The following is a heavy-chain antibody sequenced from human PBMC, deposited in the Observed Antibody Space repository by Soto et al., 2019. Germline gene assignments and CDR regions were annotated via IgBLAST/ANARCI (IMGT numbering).Heavy chain of an antibody. CDR3: ARSPDSSGYYPRWYYYGMDV. V-gene: IGHV4-39*07. Sequence: SETLSLTCTVSGGSISSSSYYWGWIRQPPGKGLEWIGEINHSGSTNYNPSLKSRVTISVDKSKNQFSLKLSSVTAADTAVYYCARSPDSSGYYPRWYYYGMDVWGQGTTVTVSS. CDR1: GGSISSSSYY. CDR2: INHSGST. D-gene: IGHD3-22*01. J-gene: IGHJ6*02.